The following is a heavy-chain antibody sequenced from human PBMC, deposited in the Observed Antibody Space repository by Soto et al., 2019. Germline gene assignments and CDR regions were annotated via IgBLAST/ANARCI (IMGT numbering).Heavy chain of an antibody. CDR2: IYYSGST. Sequence: SETLSLTCTVSGGSISSSSYYWGWIRQPPGKGLEWIGSIYYSGSTYYNPSLKSRVTISVDTSKNQFSRKLSSVTAADTAVYYCARHELTDGSGSLRGWFDPWGQGTLVTVSS. D-gene: IGHD3-10*01. CDR1: GGSISSSSYY. V-gene: IGHV4-39*01. J-gene: IGHJ5*02. CDR3: ARHELTDGSGSLRGWFDP.